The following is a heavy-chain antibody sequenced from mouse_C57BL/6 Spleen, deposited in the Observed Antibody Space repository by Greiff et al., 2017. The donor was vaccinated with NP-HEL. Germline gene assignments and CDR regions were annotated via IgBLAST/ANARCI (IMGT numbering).Heavy chain of an antibody. J-gene: IGHJ3*01. Sequence: EVKLVESGEGLVKPGGSLKLSCAASGFTFSSYAMSWVRQTPEKRLEWVAYISSGGVYIYYADTLKGRFTISRDNARNTLYLQMSSLKSEDTAMYYCTRVAYGYDAGAWFAYWGQGTLVTVSA. D-gene: IGHD2-2*01. V-gene: IGHV5-9-1*02. CDR2: ISSGGVYI. CDR1: GFTFSSYA. CDR3: TRVAYGYDAGAWFAY.